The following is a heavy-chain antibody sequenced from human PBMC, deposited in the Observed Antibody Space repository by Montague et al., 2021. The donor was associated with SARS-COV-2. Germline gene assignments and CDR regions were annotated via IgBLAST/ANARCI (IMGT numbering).Heavy chain of an antibody. CDR3: VRDLVGKDDF. J-gene: IGHJ4*02. D-gene: IGHD1-26*01. CDR1: GFRFSLYW. Sequence: SLRLSGAASGFRFSLYWMHWVRQAPGKGLVWVSRLDEYGGTPNYSDSVRVRFTISRDNAKSTLYLQMNSLRAEDTAVYYCVRDLVGKDDFWGPGTQVTVSS. V-gene: IGHV3-74*01. CDR2: LDEYGGTP.